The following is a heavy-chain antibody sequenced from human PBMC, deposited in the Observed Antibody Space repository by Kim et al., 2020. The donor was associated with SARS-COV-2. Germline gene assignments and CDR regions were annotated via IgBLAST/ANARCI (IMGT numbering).Heavy chain of an antibody. CDR3: ARVREGGSSWYYFDY. CDR2: ISSSSSYT. V-gene: IGHV3-11*05. Sequence: GGSLRLSCAASGFTFSDYYMSWIRQAPGKGLEWFSYISSSSSYTNYADSVKGRFTISRDNANNSLYLQMNSLRAEDTAVYYWARVREGGSSWYYFDYGGQGTLVTVSS. D-gene: IGHD6-13*01. CDR1: GFTFSDYY. J-gene: IGHJ4*02.